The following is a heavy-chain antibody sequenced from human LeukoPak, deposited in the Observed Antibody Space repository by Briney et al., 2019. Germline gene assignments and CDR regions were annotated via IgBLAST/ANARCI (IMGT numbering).Heavy chain of an antibody. J-gene: IGHJ6*02. Sequence: SETLSLTCTVSGGSISSYYWSWIRQPPGKGLEWIGYIYYSGSTNYNPSLKSRVTISVDTSKNQFSLKLSSVTAADTAVYYCARGGAPLEWLLTPSYYYYGLDVWGQGTTVAVSS. V-gene: IGHV4-59*01. CDR3: ARGGAPLEWLLTPSYYYYGLDV. D-gene: IGHD3-3*01. CDR2: IYYSGST. CDR1: GGSISSYY.